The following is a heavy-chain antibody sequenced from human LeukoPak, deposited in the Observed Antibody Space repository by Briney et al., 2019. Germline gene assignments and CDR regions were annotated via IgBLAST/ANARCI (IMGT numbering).Heavy chain of an antibody. CDR1: GGSISSYY. CDR3: ARAKTGSYAFDI. D-gene: IGHD3-10*01. V-gene: IGHV4-59*13. CDR2: IYYSGST. J-gene: IGHJ3*02. Sequence: SETLSLTCTVSGGSISSYYWSWIRQPPVKGLEWIGYIYYSGSTNYNPSLKSRVTISVDTSKNQFSLKLSSVTAADTAVYYCARAKTGSYAFDIWGQGTMVTVSS.